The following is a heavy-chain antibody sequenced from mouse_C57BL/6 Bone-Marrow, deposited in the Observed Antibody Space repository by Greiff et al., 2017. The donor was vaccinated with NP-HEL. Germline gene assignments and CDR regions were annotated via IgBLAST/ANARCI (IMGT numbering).Heavy chain of an antibody. CDR1: GYTFTSYW. CDR2: IDPSDSYT. CDR3: ARGGWSYAMDY. J-gene: IGHJ4*01. V-gene: IGHV1-69*01. Sequence: QVQLQQPGAELVMPGASVKLSCKASGYTFTSYWLHWVKQRPGQGLAWIGEIDPSDSYTNSNQQFKGKSTLTVDKSSSTAYMQLSSLSSEDSAVYYCARGGWSYAMDYWGQGTSVTVSS. D-gene: IGHD3-3*01.